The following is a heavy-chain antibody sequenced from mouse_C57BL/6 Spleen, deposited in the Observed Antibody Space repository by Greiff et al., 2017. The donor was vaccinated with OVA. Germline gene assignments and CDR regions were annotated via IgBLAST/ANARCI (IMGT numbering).Heavy chain of an antibody. V-gene: IGHV1-5*01. CDR1: GYTFTSYW. J-gene: IGHJ1*03. Sequence: VQLKESGTVLARPGASVKMSCKTSGYTFTSYWMHWVKQRPGQGLEWIGAIYPGNSDTSYNQKFKGKAKLTAVTSASTAYMELSSLTNEDSAVYYCLITTVVASGPYWYFDVWGTGTTVTVSS. CDR3: LITTVVASGPYWYFDV. D-gene: IGHD1-1*01. CDR2: IYPGNSDT.